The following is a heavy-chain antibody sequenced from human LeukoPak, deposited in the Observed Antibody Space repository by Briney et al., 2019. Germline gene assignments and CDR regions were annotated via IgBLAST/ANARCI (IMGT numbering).Heavy chain of an antibody. D-gene: IGHD6-13*01. CDR3: ARRVAAGALGNFDY. Sequence: GESLQISCKGSGYSFTTYWIGWVRQMPGKGLEWMGIIYPGDSDTRYSPSFQGHVTISADKSITTAYPQWSSLKASDTAMYYCARRVAAGALGNFDYWGQGTLVTVSS. CDR2: IYPGDSDT. CDR1: GYSFTTYW. J-gene: IGHJ4*02. V-gene: IGHV5-51*01.